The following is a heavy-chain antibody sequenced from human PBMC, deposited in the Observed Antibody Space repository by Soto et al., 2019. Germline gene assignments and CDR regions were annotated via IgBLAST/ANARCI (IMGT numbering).Heavy chain of an antibody. D-gene: IGHD2-2*01. V-gene: IGHV3-48*03. CDR1: GFTFSSYE. J-gene: IGHJ5*02. CDR3: ATCSSTSCLSSGNWFDP. CDR2: ISSSGSTI. Sequence: LRLSCAASGFTFSSYEMNWVRQAPGKGLEWVSYISSSGSTIYYADSVKGRFTISRDNAKNSLYLQMNSLRAEDTAVYYCATCSSTSCLSSGNWFDPWGQGTLVTVSS.